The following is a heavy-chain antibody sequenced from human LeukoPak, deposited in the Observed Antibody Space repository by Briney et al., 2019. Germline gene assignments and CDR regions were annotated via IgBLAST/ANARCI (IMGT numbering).Heavy chain of an antibody. CDR1: GLPFSSYA. Sequence: GGSLRLPCAASGLPFSSYAVSWVRHARGGGLEWVSAISDSGGSTYCTDSVKGRFTITKDNSKNKLYLQKNSLRAEDTAVYYCAKVYEEVVVLEPFDPWGQGTLVTVSS. CDR2: ISDSGGST. D-gene: IGHD1-1*01. J-gene: IGHJ5*02. V-gene: IGHV3-23*01. CDR3: AKVYEEVVVLEPFDP.